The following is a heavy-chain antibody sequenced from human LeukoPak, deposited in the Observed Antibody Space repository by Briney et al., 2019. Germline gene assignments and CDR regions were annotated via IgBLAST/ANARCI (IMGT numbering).Heavy chain of an antibody. Sequence: SQTLSLTCAISGDSVSSNSAAWNWIRQSPSRGLEWLGRSYYRSKWYNDYAVSVKSRITINPDTSKNQFSLQLNSVTPEDTAVYYCARTRMVRESAYYGMDVWGQGTTVTVSS. CDR2: SYYRSKWYN. CDR1: GDSVSSNSAA. V-gene: IGHV6-1*01. J-gene: IGHJ6*02. D-gene: IGHD3-10*01. CDR3: ARTRMVRESAYYGMDV.